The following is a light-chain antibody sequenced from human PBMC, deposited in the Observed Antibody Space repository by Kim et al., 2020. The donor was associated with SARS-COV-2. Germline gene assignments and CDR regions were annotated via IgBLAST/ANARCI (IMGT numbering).Light chain of an antibody. CDR1: QNINNF. J-gene: IGKJ4*01. CDR2: EAY. V-gene: IGKV1-39*01. Sequence: DIQMTQSPSSLSASVGDRVTITCRASQNINNFLNWYQQKPGKAPNLLIYEAYSLQSGVPSRFTGGGSGTDFTLTISSLQLEDFATYYCQQSYSAPLTFGGGTKVDIK. CDR3: QQSYSAPLT.